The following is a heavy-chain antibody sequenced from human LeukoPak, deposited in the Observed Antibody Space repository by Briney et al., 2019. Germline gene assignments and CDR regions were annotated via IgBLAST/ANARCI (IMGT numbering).Heavy chain of an antibody. CDR3: ARDMRDIVVVPDNNFDY. Sequence: GSLSLSFAASGFTFSSYSMNWVRPAPGKGLEWVSSIISSSSYIYYADSVKGRLTISRDNAKNSLYLQMNSLRAEDTAVYYCARDMRDIVVVPDNNFDYWGQGTLVTVSS. J-gene: IGHJ4*02. D-gene: IGHD2-2*01. CDR2: IISSSSYI. V-gene: IGHV3-21*01. CDR1: GFTFSSYS.